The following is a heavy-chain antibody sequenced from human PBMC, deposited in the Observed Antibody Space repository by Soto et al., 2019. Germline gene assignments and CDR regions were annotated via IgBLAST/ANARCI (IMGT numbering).Heavy chain of an antibody. J-gene: IGHJ4*02. CDR1: GVSVTSSGYY. Sequence: SETLSLTCTVSGVSVTSSGYYWSWIRQHPGKGLEWIGYIYNSGNTYPNPSLRSRVTISVDTSDNQFSLKLSSVTAADTAVYYCARARESRGSGEYDFDYFDYWGQGLLVTVSS. CDR2: IYNSGNT. CDR3: ARARESRGSGEYDFDYFDY. D-gene: IGHD5-12*01. V-gene: IGHV4-31*03.